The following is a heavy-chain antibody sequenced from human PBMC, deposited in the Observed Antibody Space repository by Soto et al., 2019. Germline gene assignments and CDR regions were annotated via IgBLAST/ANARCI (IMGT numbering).Heavy chain of an antibody. CDR2: IYYSGST. D-gene: IGHD6-13*01. CDR1: GGSISSYY. V-gene: IGHV4-59*01. CDR3: ERAVAAAGTLDT. J-gene: IGHJ5*02. Sequence: PSETLSLTCTVSGGSISSYYWSWIRQPPGKGLEWIGYIYYSGSTNYNPSLKSRVTISVDTSKNQFSLKLSSVTAAETAVYYCERAVAAAGTLDTWGQGTLVTVSS.